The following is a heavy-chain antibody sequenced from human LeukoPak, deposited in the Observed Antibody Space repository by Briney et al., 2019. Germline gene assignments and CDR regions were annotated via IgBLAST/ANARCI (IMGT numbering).Heavy chain of an antibody. CDR2: IVVGSGNT. D-gene: IGHD1-26*01. Sequence: GTPVTVSSKASGFTFTTSAVQWVRQARGQRLEWIGWIVVGSGNTDYARKFQERVTITRDMSTSTAYMELSSLRSEDTAVYYCVAGKDSGRNRPFDYWGQGTLVTVSS. CDR1: GFTFTTSA. CDR3: VAGKDSGRNRPFDY. J-gene: IGHJ4*02. V-gene: IGHV1-58*01.